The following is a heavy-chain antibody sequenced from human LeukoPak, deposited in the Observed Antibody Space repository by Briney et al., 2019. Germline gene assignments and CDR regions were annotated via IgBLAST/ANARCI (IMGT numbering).Heavy chain of an antibody. V-gene: IGHV3-66*01. Sequence: GGSLRLSCVGSGFTVSSNYMSWVRQAPGKGREWASVIYSSGSTFHADSVKGRFSISRDTSKNTLYLQMKSLRAEDTAVYYCARSYGDPLFDYWGQGTLVTVSA. J-gene: IGHJ4*02. D-gene: IGHD4-17*01. CDR3: ARSYGDPLFDY. CDR1: GFTVSSNY. CDR2: IYSSGST.